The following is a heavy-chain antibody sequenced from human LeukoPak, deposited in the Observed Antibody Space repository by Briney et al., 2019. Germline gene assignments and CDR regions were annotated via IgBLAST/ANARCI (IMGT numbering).Heavy chain of an antibody. CDR1: GYTFTGYY. Sequence: GASVKVSCKASGYTFTGYYMHWVRQAPGQGLEWMGWINSNSGGTNYAQKFQGRVTMARDTSISTAYMELSRLRSDDTAVYYCAFMATYPHAFDIWGQGTMVTVSS. CDR2: INSNSGGT. CDR3: AFMATYPHAFDI. V-gene: IGHV1-2*02. J-gene: IGHJ3*02. D-gene: IGHD5-12*01.